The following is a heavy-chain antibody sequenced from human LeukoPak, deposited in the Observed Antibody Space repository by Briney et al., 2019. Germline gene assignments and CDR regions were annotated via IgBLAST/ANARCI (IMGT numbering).Heavy chain of an antibody. J-gene: IGHJ5*02. CDR2: IDHSGSS. Sequence: SETLSLTCAVYGGSFSGYSWNWIRQPPGKGLDLIGEIDHSGSSNYSPSLKSRVTVSLDTSKNQFSLKLTSITAADTAVYYCARGPMRSWFDPWGQGTLVTVSS. CDR1: GGSFSGYS. V-gene: IGHV4-34*01. CDR3: ARGPMRSWFDP.